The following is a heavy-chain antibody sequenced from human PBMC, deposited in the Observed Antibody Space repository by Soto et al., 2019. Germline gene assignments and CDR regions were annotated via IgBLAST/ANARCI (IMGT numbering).Heavy chain of an antibody. CDR2: IKSKTDGGTT. D-gene: IGHD2-15*01. J-gene: IGHJ3*02. CDR1: GFTFSNAW. Sequence: GGSLRLSCAASGFTFSNAWMSWVRQAPGKGLEWVGRIKSKTDGGTTDYAAPVKGRFTISRDDSKNTLYLQMNSLKTEDTAVYYCTTGAAGHYAFDIWGQGTMVTVSS. CDR3: TTGAAGHYAFDI. V-gene: IGHV3-15*01.